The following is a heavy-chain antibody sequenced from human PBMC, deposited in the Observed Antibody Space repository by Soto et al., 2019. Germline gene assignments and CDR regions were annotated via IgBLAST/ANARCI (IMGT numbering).Heavy chain of an antibody. CDR1: GGSFSGYY. J-gene: IGHJ6*02. D-gene: IGHD6-13*01. V-gene: IGHV4-34*01. Sequence: KASETLSLTCAVYGGSFSGYYWSWIRQPPGKGLEWIGEINHSGSTNYNPSLKSRVTISVDTSKNQFSLKLSSVTAADTAVYYCARVSHSYSSSWYYYYYGMDVWGQGTTVTVSS. CDR3: ARVSHSYSSSWYYYYYGMDV. CDR2: INHSGST.